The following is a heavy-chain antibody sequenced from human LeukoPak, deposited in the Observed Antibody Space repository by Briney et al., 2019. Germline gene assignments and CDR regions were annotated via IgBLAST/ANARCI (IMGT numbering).Heavy chain of an antibody. CDR1: GGSISSSSYY. Sequence: SETLSLTCTVSGGSISSSSYYCGWIRQPPGKGLEWIGSIYYSGSTYYNPSLKSRVTISVDTSKNQFSLKLSSVTAADTAVYYCARGVGATRRFDPWGQGTLVTVSS. D-gene: IGHD1-26*01. J-gene: IGHJ5*02. CDR2: IYYSGST. CDR3: ARGVGATRRFDP. V-gene: IGHV4-39*01.